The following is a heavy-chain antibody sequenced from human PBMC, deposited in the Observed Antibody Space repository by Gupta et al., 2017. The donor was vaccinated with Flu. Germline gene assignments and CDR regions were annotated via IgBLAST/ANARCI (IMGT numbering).Heavy chain of an antibody. J-gene: IGHJ4*02. CDR2: ISGSGGST. Sequence: RQAPGKGLEWVSGISGSGGSTYFADSVKGRFNISRDNSKNTLYLHMNSLRAEDTAVYFCAKDNWNHVSPVDCWGQGTLVTVSS. D-gene: IGHD1-1*01. CDR3: AKDNWNHVSPVDC. V-gene: IGHV3-23*01.